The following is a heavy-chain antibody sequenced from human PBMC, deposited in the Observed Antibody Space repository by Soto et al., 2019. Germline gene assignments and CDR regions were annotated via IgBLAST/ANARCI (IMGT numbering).Heavy chain of an antibody. CDR2: ISPGSRYP. J-gene: IGHJ5*02. V-gene: IGHV3-11*06. CDR3: VRGGGGGLFDP. Sequence: PGGSLKLSCAVSGFTFGDSYMSWILQAPGNGLEWLSYISPGSRYPAYADSVKCRFTISRDNAKRSLYLQMMSLTAEDTAIYYCVRGGGGGLFDPWGQGTMVTVSS. D-gene: IGHD2-15*01. CDR1: GFTFGDSY.